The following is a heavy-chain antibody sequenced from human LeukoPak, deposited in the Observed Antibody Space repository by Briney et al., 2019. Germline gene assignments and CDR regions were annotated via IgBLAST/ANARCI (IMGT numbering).Heavy chain of an antibody. J-gene: IGHJ3*02. CDR3: ARDYDSNAFDI. V-gene: IGHV2-26*01. CDR1: GFSLSNARMG. D-gene: IGHD3-22*01. Sequence: NESGPTLVNPTEAPTLTCTVSGFSLSNARMGVSWIRQPPGKALEWLAHIFSNDEKSYSTSLKSRLTISKDTSKSQVVLTMTNMDPVDTATYYCARDYDSNAFDIWGQGTMVTVSS. CDR2: IFSNDEK.